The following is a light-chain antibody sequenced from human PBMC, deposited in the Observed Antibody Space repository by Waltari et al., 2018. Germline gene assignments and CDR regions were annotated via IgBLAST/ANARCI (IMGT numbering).Light chain of an antibody. V-gene: IGLV1-40*01. CDR3: QSYDSSLSGVV. J-gene: IGLJ2*01. CDR1: SSTIGAGYD. CDR2: GTS. Sequence: QSVLTQPPSVSGAPGQRVTISCTGSSSTIGAGYDVPWYQPLPGTAPKPLIYGTSNRPSGVPDRFSGSKSGTSASLAITGLQAEDEADYYCQSYDSSLSGVVFGGGTKLTVL.